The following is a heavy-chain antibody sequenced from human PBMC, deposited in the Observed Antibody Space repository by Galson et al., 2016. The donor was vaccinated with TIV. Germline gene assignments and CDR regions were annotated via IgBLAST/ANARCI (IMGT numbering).Heavy chain of an antibody. CDR3: ARDRRHCGNECYLYYYYGMDV. CDR1: GFIVSTNY. J-gene: IGHJ6*02. Sequence: SLRLSCAASGFIVSTNYMTWVRQAPGKGLEWVSLISSGGYTSYADAVKGRLTISRDDSKNTVYLQMNSLRAEDKAVYYCARDRRHCGNECYLYYYYGMDVWGQGTAVTVSS. D-gene: IGHD2-21*01. CDR2: ISSGGYT. V-gene: IGHV3-66*02.